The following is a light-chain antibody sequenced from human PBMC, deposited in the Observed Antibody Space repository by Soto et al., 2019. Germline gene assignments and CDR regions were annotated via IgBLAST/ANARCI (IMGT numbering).Light chain of an antibody. J-gene: IGKJ5*01. CDR1: QSVSSQ. CDR2: GAS. CDR3: QQYGSSPPIT. Sequence: EIVLTQSPGTLSLSPGERATLSCRASQSVSSQLAWYQQKPGQSPRLLIYGASSRATGIPDRFSGSGSGTDFTLAISRLEPEDFAVYYCQQYGSSPPITFGQGTRLEIK. V-gene: IGKV3-20*01.